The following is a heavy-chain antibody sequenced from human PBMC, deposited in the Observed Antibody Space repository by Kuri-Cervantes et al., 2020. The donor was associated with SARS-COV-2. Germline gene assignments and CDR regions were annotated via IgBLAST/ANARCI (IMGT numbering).Heavy chain of an antibody. Sequence: ESLKISCTVSGGSISSSVNYWGWIRQPPGKGLEWIGSIYYSGTTYYNPSLKSRVTISVDTSKNQFSLNLSSVTAADTAVYYCARPIVAAGFDYWGQGTLVTVSS. CDR3: ARPIVAAGFDY. CDR1: GGSISSSVNY. J-gene: IGHJ4*02. D-gene: IGHD6-13*01. CDR2: IYYSGTT. V-gene: IGHV4-39*01.